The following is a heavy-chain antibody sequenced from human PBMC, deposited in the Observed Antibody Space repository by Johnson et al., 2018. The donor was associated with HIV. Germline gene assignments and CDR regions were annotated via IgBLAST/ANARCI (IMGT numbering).Heavy chain of an antibody. V-gene: IGHV3-72*01. CDR3: AREPEGLAFDI. CDR1: GFTFSDHY. Sequence: EMQLVESGGGLVQPGGSLRLSCAASGFTFSDHYMDWVRQAPGKGLEWVGRSRNKANSYTTEYAASVKGRFTISRDDSKNSLYLQMNSLKTEDTAVYYCAREPEGLAFDIWGQGTMVTVSS. CDR2: SRNKANSYTT. D-gene: IGHD1-26*01. J-gene: IGHJ3*02.